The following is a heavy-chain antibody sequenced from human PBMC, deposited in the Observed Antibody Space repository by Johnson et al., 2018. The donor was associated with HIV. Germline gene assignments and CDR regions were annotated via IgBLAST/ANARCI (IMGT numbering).Heavy chain of an antibody. CDR1: GFTFDDYG. J-gene: IGHJ3*01. V-gene: IGHV3-30*18. CDR3: ANGRAWELLSELEREYTEFEE. D-gene: IGHD1-26*01. CDR2: ISTDGNNK. Sequence: QMLLVESGGGVVQPGRSLRLSCAASGFTFDDYGMSWVRQAPGKGLEWVALISTDGNNKYYADSVKGRFTISRDNSKNTLYLQMNSLSAEDTAVYYCANGRAWELLSELEREYTEFEEWGQGTMVSVSS.